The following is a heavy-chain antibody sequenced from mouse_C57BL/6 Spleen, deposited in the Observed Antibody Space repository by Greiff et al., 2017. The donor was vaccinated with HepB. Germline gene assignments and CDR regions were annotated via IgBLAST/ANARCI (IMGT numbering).Heavy chain of an antibody. V-gene: IGHV1-64*01. CDR1: GYTFTSYW. CDR3: ARNWDDYAMDY. Sequence: QVQLQQSGAELVKPGASVKLSCKASGYTFTSYWMHWVKQRPGQGLEWIGMIHPNSGSTNYNEKFKSKATLTVDKSSSTAYMQLSSLTSEDSAVYYCARNWDDYAMDYWGQGTSVTVSS. D-gene: IGHD4-1*01. CDR2: IHPNSGST. J-gene: IGHJ4*01.